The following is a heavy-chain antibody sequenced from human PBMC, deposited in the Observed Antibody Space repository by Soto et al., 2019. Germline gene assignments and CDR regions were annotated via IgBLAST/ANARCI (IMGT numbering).Heavy chain of an antibody. CDR2: IYSGGST. CDR3: ARAVGAAAGQFDY. Sequence: GGSLRLSCAASGFTVSSNYMSWVRQAPGKGLEWVSVIYSGGSTYYADSVKGRFTISRDNSKNTLYLQMNSLGAEDTAVYYCARAVGAAAGQFDYWGQGTLVTVSS. V-gene: IGHV3-53*01. D-gene: IGHD6-13*01. J-gene: IGHJ4*02. CDR1: GFTVSSNY.